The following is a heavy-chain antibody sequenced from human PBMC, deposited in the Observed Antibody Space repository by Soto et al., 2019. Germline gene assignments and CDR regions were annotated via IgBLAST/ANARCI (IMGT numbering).Heavy chain of an antibody. CDR2: LNPKSGMT. V-gene: IGHV1-8*01. Sequence: ASVKVSCKASGYTFTTYDFNWVRQAPGQGLEWMGWLNPKSGMTGSAQKLQGRVTMTTDTSTSTAYMELRSLRSDDTAVYYCARASGSSYWFDPWGQGTLVTVSS. CDR1: GYTFTTYD. D-gene: IGHD1-26*01. J-gene: IGHJ5*02. CDR3: ARASGSSYWFDP.